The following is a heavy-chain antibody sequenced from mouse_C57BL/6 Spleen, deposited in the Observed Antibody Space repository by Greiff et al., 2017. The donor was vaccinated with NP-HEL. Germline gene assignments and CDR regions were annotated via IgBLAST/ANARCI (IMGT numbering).Heavy chain of an antibody. CDR3: ARDRVLRSYHFDY. CDR1: GFTFSSYA. V-gene: IGHV5-4*01. Sequence: EVMLVESGGGLVKPGGSLKLSCAASGFTFSSYAMSWVRQTPEKRLEWVATISDGGSYTYYPDNVKGRFTISRDNAKNNLYLQMSHLKSEDTAMYYCARDRVLRSYHFDYWGQGTTLTVSS. D-gene: IGHD1-1*01. CDR2: ISDGGSYT. J-gene: IGHJ2*01.